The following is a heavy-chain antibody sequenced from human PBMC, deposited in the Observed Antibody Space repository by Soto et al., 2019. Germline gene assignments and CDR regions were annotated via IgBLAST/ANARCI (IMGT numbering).Heavy chain of an antibody. D-gene: IGHD3-3*01. CDR1: GFTFNNYA. Sequence: GGSLRLSCAASGFTFNNYAMHWVRQAPGKGLELVAIISYDGTNKYYAESVRGRFTISRDNSKNSVFLQMNSLRAEDTAVYYCAKGLDFWSGYDRPPDPYYYYYYGMDVWGQGTTVTVSS. V-gene: IGHV3-30-3*01. CDR2: ISYDGTNK. J-gene: IGHJ6*02. CDR3: AKGLDFWSGYDRPPDPYYYYYYGMDV.